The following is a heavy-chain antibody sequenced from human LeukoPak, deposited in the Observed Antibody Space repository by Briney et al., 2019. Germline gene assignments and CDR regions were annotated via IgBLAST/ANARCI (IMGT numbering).Heavy chain of an antibody. CDR1: GFIFSSYW. CDR3: ARDRLYGPPDY. Sequence: GESLRLSCAASGFIFSSYWMSWVRQAPGKGLEWVANIKQDGSEKYYVDSVKGRFTISRDNAKHSLSLQMNSLRAEDTAVYYCARDRLYGPPDYWGQGTLVTVSS. J-gene: IGHJ4*02. V-gene: IGHV3-7*01. CDR2: IKQDGSEK. D-gene: IGHD4-17*01.